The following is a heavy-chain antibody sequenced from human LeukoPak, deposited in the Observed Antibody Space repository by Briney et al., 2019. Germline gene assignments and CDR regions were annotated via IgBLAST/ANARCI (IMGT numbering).Heavy chain of an antibody. D-gene: IGHD3-10*01. Sequence: SETLSLTCAVYGGSFSGYYWSWIRQPPGKGLEWIGEINHSGSTNYNPSLKSRATISVDTSKNQFSLKLSSVTAADTAVYYCAILYGSGSYYNVQSDYWGQGTLVTVSS. CDR1: GGSFSGYY. CDR2: INHSGST. J-gene: IGHJ4*02. V-gene: IGHV4-34*01. CDR3: AILYGSGSYYNVQSDY.